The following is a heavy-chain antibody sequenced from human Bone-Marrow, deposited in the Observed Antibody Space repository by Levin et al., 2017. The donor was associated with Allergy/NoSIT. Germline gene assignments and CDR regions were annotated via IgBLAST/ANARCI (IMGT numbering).Heavy chain of an antibody. J-gene: IGHJ4*02. CDR2: INSDGSST. CDR3: AREDSMTGPRGFDY. CDR1: GFTFSSYW. V-gene: IGHV3-74*03. D-gene: IGHD1-14*01. Sequence: PGGSLRLSCAASGFTFSSYWMHWVRQAPGKGLVWVSRINSDGSSTMYADSVKGRITVSRDNAKNTLYLRINSLRVEDTAVYYCAREDSMTGPRGFDYWGQGTLVTVSS.